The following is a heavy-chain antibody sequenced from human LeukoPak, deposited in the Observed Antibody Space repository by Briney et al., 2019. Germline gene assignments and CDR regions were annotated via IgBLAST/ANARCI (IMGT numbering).Heavy chain of an antibody. CDR3: ARDLLVPSGSLWFGELLFDY. D-gene: IGHD3-10*01. V-gene: IGHV3-48*03. Sequence: PWGALRLSCAASGFTFSSYEMNWVRQAPGKGLEWVSYISSSGSTIYYADSVKGRFTISRDNAKNSLYLQMNSLRAEDTAVYYCARDLLVPSGSLWFGELLFDYWGQGTLVTVSS. CDR1: GFTFSSYE. J-gene: IGHJ4*02. CDR2: ISSSGSTI.